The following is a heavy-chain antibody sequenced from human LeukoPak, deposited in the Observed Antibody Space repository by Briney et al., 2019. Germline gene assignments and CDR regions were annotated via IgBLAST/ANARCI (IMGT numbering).Heavy chain of an antibody. CDR1: GYTFTSYG. Sequence: ASVKVSCKASGYTFTSYGISWVRQAPGQGLEWMGWINTNTGNPTYAQGFTGRFVFSLDTSVSTAYLQISSLKAEDTAVYYCAREDGLLWFGELLSLSWGQGTLVTVSS. V-gene: IGHV7-4-1*02. D-gene: IGHD3-10*01. CDR2: INTNTGNP. J-gene: IGHJ4*02. CDR3: AREDGLLWFGELLSLS.